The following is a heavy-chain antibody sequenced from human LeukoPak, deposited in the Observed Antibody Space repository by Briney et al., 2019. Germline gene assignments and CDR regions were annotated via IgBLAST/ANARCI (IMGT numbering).Heavy chain of an antibody. CDR1: GFTFSIYA. Sequence: PGGSLRLSCAASGFTFSIYAMSWVRQAPGKGLQWVSSLTGGGDNTYYADSVKGRFTISRDNSKNTLFLQINSLGAEDTAIYYCAKGELTFDIWGQGTMVTVST. J-gene: IGHJ3*02. V-gene: IGHV3-23*01. CDR3: AKGELTFDI. CDR2: LTGGGDNT.